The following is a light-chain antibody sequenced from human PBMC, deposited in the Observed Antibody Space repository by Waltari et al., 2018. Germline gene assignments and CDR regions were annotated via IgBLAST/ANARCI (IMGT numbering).Light chain of an antibody. CDR2: SAS. CDR1: QSVSTH. J-gene: IGKJ1*01. V-gene: IGKV1-39*01. CDR3: QETYTPPWT. Sequence: DIQMTQSPLSLSASVGDRVTVTCRASQSVSTHLNWYQHKPGKAPELLVYSASFLETGVPSRFSAGGSGPDFNFTITAVQPEDFATYYCQETYTPPWTFGPGTRLEIK.